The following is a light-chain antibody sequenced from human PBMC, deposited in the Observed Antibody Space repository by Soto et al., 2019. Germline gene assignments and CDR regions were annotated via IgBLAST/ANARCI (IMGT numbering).Light chain of an antibody. V-gene: IGLV2-11*01. CDR2: DVS. CDR3: CSYAGSYTLV. J-gene: IGLJ3*02. Sequence: QSALTQPRSVSGSPGQSVTISCTGTNSDVGGYNYVSWYQQHPGKAPQLMIYDVSKRPSGVPDRFSGSKSGNTASLTISGLQAEDEADYYCCSYAGSYTLVFGGGTQLTVL. CDR1: NSDVGGYNY.